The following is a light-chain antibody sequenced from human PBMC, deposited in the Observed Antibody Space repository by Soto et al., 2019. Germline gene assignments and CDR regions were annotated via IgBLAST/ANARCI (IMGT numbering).Light chain of an antibody. CDR3: QQYDRSLRT. CDR1: QSVSSSY. J-gene: IGKJ1*01. CDR2: GAS. V-gene: IGKV3-20*01. Sequence: EIVLTQSPGTLSLSPGERATLSCRASQSVSSSYLAWYQQKPGQAPRLLIHGASSRATGIPDRFSGSGSGTDFTLTISRVEPEDFAVYFCQQYDRSLRTFGQGTKVEFK.